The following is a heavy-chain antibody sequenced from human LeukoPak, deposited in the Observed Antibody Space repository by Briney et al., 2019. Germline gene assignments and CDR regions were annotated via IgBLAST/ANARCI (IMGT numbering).Heavy chain of an antibody. V-gene: IGHV3-48*03. J-gene: IGHJ3*02. CDR3: ARERSSSWYLVAFDI. Sequence: GSLRLSCAASGFTFSSYEMNWVRQAPGKGLEGVSYISSSGSTIYYADSVKGRFTISRDNAKNSLYLQMNSLRAEDTAVYYCARERSSSWYLVAFDIWGQGTMVTVSS. CDR2: ISSSGSTI. D-gene: IGHD6-13*01. CDR1: GFTFSSYE.